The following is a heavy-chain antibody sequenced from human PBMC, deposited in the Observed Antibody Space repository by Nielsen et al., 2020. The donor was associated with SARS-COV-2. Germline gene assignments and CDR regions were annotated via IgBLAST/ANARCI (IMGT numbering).Heavy chain of an antibody. J-gene: IGHJ3*02. D-gene: IGHD2-21*01. CDR3: ARELFLDAFDI. CDR2: IKSKTDGGTT. V-gene: IGHV3-15*01. Sequence: GESLKISCAASGFTFSNAWMSWVRQAPGKGLEWVGRIKSKTDGGTTDYAAPVKGRFTISRDDSKNTLYLQMNSLRAEDTAVYYCARELFLDAFDIWGQGTMVTVSS. CDR1: GFTFSNAW.